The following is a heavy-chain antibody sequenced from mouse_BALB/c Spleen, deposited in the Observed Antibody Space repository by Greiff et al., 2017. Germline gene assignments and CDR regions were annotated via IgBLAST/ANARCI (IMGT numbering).Heavy chain of an antibody. Sequence: VQLQQSGAELAKPGASVKMSCKASGYTFTSYWMHWVKQRPGQGLEWIGYINPSTGYTEYNQKFKDKATLTADKTSSTAYMQLSSLTSEDSAVYYCARSKLGPDYYAMDYWGQGTSVTVSS. V-gene: IGHV1-7*01. D-gene: IGHD4-1*01. CDR2: INPSTGYT. CDR3: ARSKLGPDYYAMDY. J-gene: IGHJ4*01. CDR1: GYTFTSYW.